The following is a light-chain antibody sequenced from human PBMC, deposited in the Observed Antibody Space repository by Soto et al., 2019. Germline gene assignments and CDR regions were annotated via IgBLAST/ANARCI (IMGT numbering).Light chain of an antibody. CDR2: GAS. CDR1: QTISSNY. V-gene: IGKV3-20*01. J-gene: IGKJ3*01. Sequence: EIVLTQSPGTLSLSAGERATLSCRASQTISSNYLAWYQQKPGQAPRLLIFGASYRATGIPDRFSGSGSGTDFTLTISRLEPEDFAVYYCQRYRSSPPEFTFGPGTKVVIK. CDR3: QRYRSSPPEFT.